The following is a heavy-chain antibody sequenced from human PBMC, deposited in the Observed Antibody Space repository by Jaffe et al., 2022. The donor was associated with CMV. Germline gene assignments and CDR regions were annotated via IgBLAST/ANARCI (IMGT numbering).Heavy chain of an antibody. CDR3: ARRAGRPGDPFEI. Sequence: QVQLVQSGTEVRKPGASVKVSCRASGYAFTRYYMHWVRQAPGQGLEWMGIVNPSGNTNYAQEFQGRVTMTSDTSTSTVYLEVSSLTSDDTGVYYCARRAGRPGDPFEIWGQGTMVTVSS. CDR1: GYAFTRYY. J-gene: IGHJ3*02. V-gene: IGHV1-46*01. D-gene: IGHD6-13*01. CDR2: VNPSGNT.